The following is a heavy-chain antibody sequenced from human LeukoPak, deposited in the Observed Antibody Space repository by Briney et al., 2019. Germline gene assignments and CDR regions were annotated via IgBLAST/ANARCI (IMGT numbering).Heavy chain of an antibody. CDR1: GFTFSSYS. CDR2: ISSSSSTI. D-gene: IGHD2-2*01. J-gene: IGHJ4*02. Sequence: PGGSLRLSCAASGFTFSSYSMNWVRQAPGKGLEWVSYISSSSSTIYYADSVKGRFTISRDNSKNTLYLQMNSLRAEDTAVYYCAREEVPAAMAHELGYWGQGTLVTVSS. CDR3: AREEVPAAMAHELGY. V-gene: IGHV3-48*01.